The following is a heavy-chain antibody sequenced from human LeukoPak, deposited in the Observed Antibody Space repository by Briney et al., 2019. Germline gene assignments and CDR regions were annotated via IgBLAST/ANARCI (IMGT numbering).Heavy chain of an antibody. CDR2: INHSGST. D-gene: IGHD5-18*01. CDR3: ARGGIQLWLDY. V-gene: IGHV4-34*01. Sequence: PSETLSLTCAVYGGSFSGYYWSWIRQPPGKGLDWIGEINHSGSTNYNPSLKSRVTISVDTSKNQFSLKLSSVTAADTAVYYCARGGIQLWLDYWGQGTLVTVSS. CDR1: GGSFSGYY. J-gene: IGHJ4*02.